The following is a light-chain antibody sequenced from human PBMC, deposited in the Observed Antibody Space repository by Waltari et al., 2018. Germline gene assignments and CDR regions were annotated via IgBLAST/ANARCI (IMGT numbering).Light chain of an antibody. J-gene: IGKJ4*01. CDR3: QQYYTTPPT. CDR1: QSVLHSSNNKNY. V-gene: IGKV4-1*01. Sequence: DIVMTQSPDSLSVSLGERATINCKSLQSVLHSSNNKNYLAWYQQKAGQPPKLLIYWASTRESGVPDRFSGSGSETDFTLTISSLQAEDVGVYYCQQYYTTPPTFGGGTKVEIK. CDR2: WAS.